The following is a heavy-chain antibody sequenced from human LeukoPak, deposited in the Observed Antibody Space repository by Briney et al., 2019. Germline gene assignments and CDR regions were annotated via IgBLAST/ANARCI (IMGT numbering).Heavy chain of an antibody. J-gene: IGHJ4*02. D-gene: IGHD7-27*01. V-gene: IGHV3-7*01. CDR3: ARHWAHLDY. Sequence: GGSLRLSCAASGFTFSSSWMNWVRQAPGKGLEWVANIREDGSEIYYLDSVKGRFTIFRDNAKNSLYLQMNGLRAEDTAVYYCARHWAHLDYWGQGTLVTVSS. CDR1: GFTFSSSW. CDR2: IREDGSEI.